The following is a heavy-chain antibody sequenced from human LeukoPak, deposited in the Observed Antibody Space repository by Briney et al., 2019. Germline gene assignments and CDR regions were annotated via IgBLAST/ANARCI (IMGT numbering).Heavy chain of an antibody. D-gene: IGHD3-10*01. J-gene: IGHJ5*02. CDR1: GGSFSGYY. Sequence: SETLSLTCAVYGGSFSGYYWSWIRQPPGKGLEWIGEINHSGSTNYNPSLKSRVTISVDTSKNQFSLKLSSVTAADTAVYYCARLAPLLTYYYGSGSYPRCWFDPWGQGTLVTVFS. CDR3: ARLAPLLTYYYGSGSYPRCWFDP. V-gene: IGHV4-34*01. CDR2: INHSGST.